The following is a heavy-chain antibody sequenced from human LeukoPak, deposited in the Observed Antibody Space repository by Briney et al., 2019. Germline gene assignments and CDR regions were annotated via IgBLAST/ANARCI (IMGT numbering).Heavy chain of an antibody. CDR1: GGSISSGSYY. D-gene: IGHD3-3*01. V-gene: IGHV4-61*02. CDR3: ARKRVFGVAPEHFDY. J-gene: IGHJ4*02. CDR2: IYTSGST. Sequence: SETLSLTCTVSGGSISSGSYYWSWIRQPAGKGLEWIGRIYTSGSTNYNPSLKSRVTISVDTSKNQFSLKLSSVTAADTAVYYCARKRVFGVAPEHFDYWGQGTLVNVSS.